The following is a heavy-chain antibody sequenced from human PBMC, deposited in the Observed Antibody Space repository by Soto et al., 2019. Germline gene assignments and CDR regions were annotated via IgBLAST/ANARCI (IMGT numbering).Heavy chain of an antibody. CDR2: IYWDGDK. CDR1: GFSLSTSGEG. J-gene: IGHJ5*02. Sequence: QITLKESGPTLVKPTQTLTLTCTFSGFSLSTSGEGVGWIRQPPGKALEFLALIYWDGDKRYSPSLKNKLTNTKDTSKNQEAHTMTNTDPVDTPTYYCAPRRRLGDNNWLHPWGQRTLVTVSS. D-gene: IGHD2-21*01. V-gene: IGHV2-5*02. CDR3: APRRRLGDNNWLHP.